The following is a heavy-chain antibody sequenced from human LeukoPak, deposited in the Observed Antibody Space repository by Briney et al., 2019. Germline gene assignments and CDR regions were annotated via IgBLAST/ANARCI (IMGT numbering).Heavy chain of an antibody. J-gene: IGHJ6*03. CDR3: ASYDRGWGSCYYYYMDV. CDR2: MNPNSGNT. V-gene: IGHV1-8*01. D-gene: IGHD3-9*01. Sequence: ASVKVSCKASGYTFTSYDINWVRQATGQGLEWMGWMNPNSGNTGYAQKFQGRVTMTRNTSISTAYMKLSSLRSEDTAVYYCASYDRGWGSCYYYYMDVWGKGTTVTVSS. CDR1: GYTFTSYD.